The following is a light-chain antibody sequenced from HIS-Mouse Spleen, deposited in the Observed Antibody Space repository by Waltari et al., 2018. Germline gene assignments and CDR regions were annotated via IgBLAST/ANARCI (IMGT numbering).Light chain of an antibody. CDR2: GNS. CDR3: QSYDSSLSGPYV. V-gene: IGLV1-40*01. CDR1: SSNIGAGYD. J-gene: IGLJ1*01. Sequence: QSVLTQPPSVSGAPGQRVTISCTGSSSNIGAGYDVHWYQQLPGTAPKLPIYGNSNRPSGVPDRFSGSKSGTSAPLAITGIQAEDEADYYCQSYDSSLSGPYVFGTGTKVTVL.